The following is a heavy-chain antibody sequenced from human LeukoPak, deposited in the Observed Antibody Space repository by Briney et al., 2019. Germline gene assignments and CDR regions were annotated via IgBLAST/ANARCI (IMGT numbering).Heavy chain of an antibody. J-gene: IGHJ6*04. CDR1: GGSFSGYY. CDR3: ARGSRDYYGSGSPYYYGMDV. V-gene: IGHV4-34*01. Sequence: SETLSLTCAVYGGSFSGYYWSWIRQPPGKGLEWIGEIDHSGSTNYNPSLKSRVTISVDTSKNQFSLQLSSVTAADTAVYYCARGSRDYYGSGSPYYYGMDVWGKGTTVTVSS. D-gene: IGHD3-10*01. CDR2: IDHSGST.